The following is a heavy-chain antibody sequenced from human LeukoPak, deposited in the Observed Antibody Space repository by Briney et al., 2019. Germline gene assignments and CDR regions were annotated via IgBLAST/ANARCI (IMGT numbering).Heavy chain of an antibody. CDR2: SRGSGGST. J-gene: IGHJ4*02. Sequence: GPSLRLSCAASGFTFSNYAMNWVRQPPGKGLDWVSASRGSGGSTYYADSVKGRFTISRDNSKNTLYLQMNSLRAEDTAIYYCAKPVGSSGWYGDFDCWGQGTLVTVSS. CDR3: AKPVGSSGWYGDFDC. D-gene: IGHD6-19*01. V-gene: IGHV3-23*01. CDR1: GFTFSNYA.